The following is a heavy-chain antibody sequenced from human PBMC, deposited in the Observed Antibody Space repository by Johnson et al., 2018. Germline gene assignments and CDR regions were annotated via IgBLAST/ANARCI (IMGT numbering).Heavy chain of an antibody. CDR2: INHSGST. V-gene: IGHV4-34*01. CDR1: GGSFSGYY. J-gene: IGHJ6*04. Sequence: QVQLQQWGAGLLKPSETLSLPCAVYGGSFSGYYWSWISQPPGKGLEWIGEINHSGSTNYNPSLKSRVTISVDTSKNQFSLKLSSVTAADTAVYYCARARHPRAYEMDVWGKGTTVTGSS. CDR3: ARARHPRAYEMDV.